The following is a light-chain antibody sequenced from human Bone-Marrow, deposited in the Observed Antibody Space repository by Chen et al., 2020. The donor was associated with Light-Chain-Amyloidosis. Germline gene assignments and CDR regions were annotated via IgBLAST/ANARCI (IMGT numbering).Light chain of an antibody. CDR1: QSINNW. V-gene: IGKV1-5*03. J-gene: IGKJ1*01. CDR3: QQYNSLPWT. Sequence: DIQMTQSPSTLSASDGDRVTITCRASQSINNWLAWYQQKPGKAPKLLLYKSSTLERGVPSKFSGRGSGTEFTLTISSLQPDDCATYYCQQYNSLPWTFGQGTKVEI. CDR2: KSS.